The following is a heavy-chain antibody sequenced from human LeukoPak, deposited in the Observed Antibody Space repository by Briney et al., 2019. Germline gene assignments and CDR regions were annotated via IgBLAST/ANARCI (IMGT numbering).Heavy chain of an antibody. CDR1: GFTFSSYS. J-gene: IGHJ6*02. Sequence: SGGSLRLSCAASGFTFSSYSMNWVRQAPGKGLEWVSSISSSSSYIYYADSVKGRFTISRDNAKNSLYLQMNSLRAEDTAVYYCARDLRYYESSGYLGRTPMKYYFYGLDVWGRGTTVSVSS. D-gene: IGHD3-22*01. CDR2: ISSSSSYI. V-gene: IGHV3-21*01. CDR3: ARDLRYYESSGYLGRTPMKYYFYGLDV.